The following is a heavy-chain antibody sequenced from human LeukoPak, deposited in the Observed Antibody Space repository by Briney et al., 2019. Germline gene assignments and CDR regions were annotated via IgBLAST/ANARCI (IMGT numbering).Heavy chain of an antibody. Sequence: TASETLSLTCAVYGGSFSGYYCSWIRQPPGEGLEWIGEINHSGSTNYNPSLKSRVTISVDTSKNQFSLKLSSVTAADTAVYYCASETWGSSWDYWGQGTLVTVSS. J-gene: IGHJ4*02. CDR1: GGSFSGYY. V-gene: IGHV4-34*01. D-gene: IGHD6-13*01. CDR2: INHSGST. CDR3: ASETWGSSWDY.